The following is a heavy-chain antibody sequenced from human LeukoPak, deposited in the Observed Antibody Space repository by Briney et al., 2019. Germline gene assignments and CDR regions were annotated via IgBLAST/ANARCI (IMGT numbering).Heavy chain of an antibody. Sequence: GGSLRLSCAASGFTFSSYGMHWVRQAPGKGLEWVAVISYDGSNKYYADPVKGRFTISRDNSKSTLLLQMNSLRAEDTAVYYCAKVRWDNSGWYYLDSWGQGTLVTVSS. D-gene: IGHD6-19*01. J-gene: IGHJ4*02. V-gene: IGHV3-30*18. CDR2: ISYDGSNK. CDR1: GFTFSSYG. CDR3: AKVRWDNSGWYYLDS.